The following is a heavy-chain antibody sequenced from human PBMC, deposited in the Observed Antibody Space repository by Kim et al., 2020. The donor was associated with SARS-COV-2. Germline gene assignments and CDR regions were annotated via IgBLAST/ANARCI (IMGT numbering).Heavy chain of an antibody. CDR3: ARGPWEVRGVPFDY. J-gene: IGHJ4*02. V-gene: IGHV7-4-1*02. D-gene: IGHD3-10*01. Sequence: APRLTGRFGFSLDTSVSTAYLQISSLQAEDTAVYYCARGPWEVRGVPFDYWGQGTLVTVSS.